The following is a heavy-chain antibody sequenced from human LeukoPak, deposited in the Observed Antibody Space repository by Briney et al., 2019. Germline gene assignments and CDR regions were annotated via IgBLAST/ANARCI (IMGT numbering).Heavy chain of an antibody. J-gene: IGHJ4*02. D-gene: IGHD6-13*01. Sequence: PGGSLRLSCAASGFTFDDYAIHWVRQGPGKGLEWVSGISWNSGSTGYADSVKGRFTISRDNSKNTLYLQMNSLRAEDTAVYYCAKRVAYTSSWPYFDYWGQGTLVTVSS. CDR2: ISWNSGST. CDR1: GFTFDDYA. CDR3: AKRVAYTSSWPYFDY. V-gene: IGHV3-9*01.